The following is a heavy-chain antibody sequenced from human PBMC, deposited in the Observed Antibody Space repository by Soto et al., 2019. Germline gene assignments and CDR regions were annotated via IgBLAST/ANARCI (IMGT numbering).Heavy chain of an antibody. D-gene: IGHD3-10*01. Sequence: GSLRLSCAASGFTFSSYAMSWVRQAPGKGLEWVSAISGSGGSTYYADSVKGRFTISRDNSKNTLYLQMNSLRAEDTAVYYCAKDLGITMVRGVIKNDYWGQGTLVTVSS. CDR2: ISGSGGST. V-gene: IGHV3-23*01. CDR3: AKDLGITMVRGVIKNDY. J-gene: IGHJ4*02. CDR1: GFTFSSYA.